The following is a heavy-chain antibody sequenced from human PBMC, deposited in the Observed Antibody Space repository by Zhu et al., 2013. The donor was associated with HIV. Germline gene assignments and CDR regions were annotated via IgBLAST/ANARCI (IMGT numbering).Heavy chain of an antibody. CDR3: ARVPIRTSWELLH. V-gene: IGHV1-2*02. D-gene: IGHD2-15*01. CDR2: INPESGGT. Sequence: QVQLVQSGAEVQKPGASVKVSCKTSGYSFTNYYMHWVRQAPGQGLEWMGWINPESGGTNSAQKFQGRVTMTRDTSISTAYMELSSLRSDDTAVYYCARVPIRTSWELLHWGQGTLVTVSS. J-gene: IGHJ4*02. CDR1: GYSFTNYY.